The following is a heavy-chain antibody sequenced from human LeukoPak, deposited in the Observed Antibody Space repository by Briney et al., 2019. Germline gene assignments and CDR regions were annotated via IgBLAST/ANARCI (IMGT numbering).Heavy chain of an antibody. V-gene: IGHV1-18*04. Sequence: ASVKVSCKASGDTFSSYGISWVRQAPGQGLEWMGWISTYDGNTNYAQKLQGRVTMTTDISTSTAYMELRSLRSDDTAVYYCARVGSGWYGLEIRKSWFDPWGQGTLVTVSS. D-gene: IGHD6-19*01. J-gene: IGHJ5*02. CDR3: ARVGSGWYGLEIRKSWFDP. CDR1: GDTFSSYG. CDR2: ISTYDGNT.